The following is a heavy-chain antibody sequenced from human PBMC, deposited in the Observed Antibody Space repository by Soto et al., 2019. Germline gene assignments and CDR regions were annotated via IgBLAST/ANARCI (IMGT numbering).Heavy chain of an antibody. Sequence: PSETLSLTCTVSGGSISSGDYYWSWVRQPPGKGLEWIGYIYYSGTTCYNPSLKSRLTISVDTSKNQFSLKLSSVTAADTAVYYCARARGSIAAAGTVGYYFDYWGQGTLVTVSS. D-gene: IGHD6-13*01. J-gene: IGHJ4*02. V-gene: IGHV4-30-4*01. CDR3: ARARGSIAAAGTVGYYFDY. CDR2: IYYSGTT. CDR1: GGSISSGDYY.